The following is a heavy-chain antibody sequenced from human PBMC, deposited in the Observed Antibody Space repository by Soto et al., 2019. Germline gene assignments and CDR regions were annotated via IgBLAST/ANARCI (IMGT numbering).Heavy chain of an antibody. V-gene: IGHV3-21*01. CDR1: GFTFSSYS. Sequence: EVQLVESGGGLVKPGGSLRLSCAASGFTFSSYSMNWVRQAPGKGLEWVSSISSSSSYIYYADSVKGRFTISRDNAKNSLYLQMNSLRAEDTAVYYCARDEGAARRLDYWGQGTLVTVSS. CDR3: ARDEGAARRLDY. J-gene: IGHJ4*02. CDR2: ISSSSSYI. D-gene: IGHD6-6*01.